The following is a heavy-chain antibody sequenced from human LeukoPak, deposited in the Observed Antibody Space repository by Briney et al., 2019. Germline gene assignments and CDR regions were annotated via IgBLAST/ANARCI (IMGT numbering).Heavy chain of an antibody. V-gene: IGHV4-39*02. D-gene: IGHD1-14*01. CDR3: ATHASRTPRQSPDY. CDR2: IYYNGNT. J-gene: IGHJ4*02. CDR1: GGSISSSSYY. Sequence: SETLSLTCTVSGGSISSSSYYWGWIRQPPGKGLEWIGSIYYNGNTYYNPSLKSRVTISVDTSKNHFSLKLSAVTAADTAVYYCATHASRTPRQSPDYWGQGTLVTVSS.